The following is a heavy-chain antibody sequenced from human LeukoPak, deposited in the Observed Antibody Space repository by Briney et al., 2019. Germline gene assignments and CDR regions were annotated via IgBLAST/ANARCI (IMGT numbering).Heavy chain of an antibody. CDR1: GYTLTELS. CDR3: VPQASLVRGVIIYDNYIDV. V-gene: IGHV1-24*01. D-gene: IGHD3-10*01. Sequence: HWASVKVSCKVSGYTLTELSMHWVRQAPGKGLEWMGGFDPEDGETIYAQKFQGRVTMTEDTSTDTAYMELSSLRSEDTAVYYCVPQASLVRGVIIYDNYIDVWGKGTTVTVSS. J-gene: IGHJ6*03. CDR2: FDPEDGET.